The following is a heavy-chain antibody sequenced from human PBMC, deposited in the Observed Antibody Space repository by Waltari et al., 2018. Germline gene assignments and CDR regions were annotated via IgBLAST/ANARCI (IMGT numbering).Heavy chain of an antibody. V-gene: IGHV1-46*01. CDR3: ARDNPSPPHPPFDP. Sequence: QVQLVQSGAEVKKPGASVKVSCKASGYTFTSYYMHWVRQAPGQGLEWMGISNPSCGSTRYAQKFPGRVTMTRDTSTSTVYMELSSLRSEDTAVYYCARDNPSPPHPPFDPWGQGTLVTVSS. J-gene: IGHJ5*02. CDR1: GYTFTSYY. CDR2: SNPSCGST.